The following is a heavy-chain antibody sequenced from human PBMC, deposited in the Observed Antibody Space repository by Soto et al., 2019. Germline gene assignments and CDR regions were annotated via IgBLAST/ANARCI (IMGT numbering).Heavy chain of an antibody. CDR1: GGSISRGDYY. V-gene: IGHV4-30-4*01. J-gene: IGHJ5*01. CDR3: AREGPDGARLDS. D-gene: IGHD1-26*01. Sequence: SETLSLTCTVSGGSISRGDYYWSWIRQPPGKGLEWIGYIYYSGSTYYNPSLKSRITISVDTSKNQFSLKLSSVTAADTAVYYCAREGPDGARLDSPAQRTPVTVSS. CDR2: IYYSGST.